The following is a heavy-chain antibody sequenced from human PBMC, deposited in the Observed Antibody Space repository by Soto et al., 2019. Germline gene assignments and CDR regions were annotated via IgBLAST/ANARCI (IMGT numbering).Heavy chain of an antibody. J-gene: IGHJ6*02. CDR3: ARDISGTGYYYYGMDV. Sequence: SETLSLTCTVSGGSLGSYYWSWIRQPPGKGLEWIGYVFYTGRANYNASLKSRVSISLDTSNYQFSLKLSSVTAADTAVYYCARDISGTGYYYYGMDVWGQGTTVTVSS. V-gene: IGHV4-59*01. CDR1: GGSLGSYY. CDR2: VFYTGRA. D-gene: IGHD6-13*01.